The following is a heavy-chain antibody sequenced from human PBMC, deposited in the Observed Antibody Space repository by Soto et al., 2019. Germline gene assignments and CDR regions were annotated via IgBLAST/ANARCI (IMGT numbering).Heavy chain of an antibody. D-gene: IGHD5-18*01. J-gene: IGHJ6*02. V-gene: IGHV1-46*01. CDR3: AREDEYSYGYGMDV. CDR2: XNXXXGXT. CDR1: GYTFTSYY. Sequence: ASVKVSCKASGYTFTSYYMHWVRQAPGQGLEWMXIXNXXXGXTXXXQXXXXRVTMTGDTSTSTVYMELRSLRSEDTAVYYCAREDEYSYGYGMDVWGQGTTVTVSS.